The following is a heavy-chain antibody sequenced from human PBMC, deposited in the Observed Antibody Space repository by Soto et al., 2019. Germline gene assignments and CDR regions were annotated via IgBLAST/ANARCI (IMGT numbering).Heavy chain of an antibody. CDR3: AIEECRHSYVLSGMWFDT. CDR2: IYYSGST. J-gene: IGHJ5*02. D-gene: IGHD1-26*01. Sequence: SGPLAHTCTVSGGSISIDYWSWIRQPPGKGLEWIGYIYYSGSTNYNPSLKSRVTISVDTSKNQFSLKLRSVTAAATAVYYWAIEECRHSYVLSGMWFDTSGQGTLV. CDR1: GGSISIDY. V-gene: IGHV4-59*01.